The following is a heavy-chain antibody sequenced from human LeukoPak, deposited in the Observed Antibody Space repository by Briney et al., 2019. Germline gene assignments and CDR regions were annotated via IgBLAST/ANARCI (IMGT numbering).Heavy chain of an antibody. Sequence: ASVTVSCKASGYTFTSYAMHWVRQAPGQRLEWMGWINAGNGNTKYSQKFQGRVTITRDTSASTAYMELSSLRSEDTAVYYCARDPEDGYNWTYDYWGQGTLVTVSS. CDR3: ARDPEDGYNWTYDY. CDR1: GYTFTSYA. V-gene: IGHV1-3*01. CDR2: INAGNGNT. J-gene: IGHJ4*02. D-gene: IGHD5-24*01.